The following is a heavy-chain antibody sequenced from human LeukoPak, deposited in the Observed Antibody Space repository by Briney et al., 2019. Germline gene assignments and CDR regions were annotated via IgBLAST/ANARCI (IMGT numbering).Heavy chain of an antibody. J-gene: IGHJ5*02. D-gene: IGHD3-22*01. Sequence: PSETLSLTCTVSGGTISSYYWSWIRQPAGKGLEWIGRIYTSGSTNYNPSLKSRVTMSVDTSRDQFSLKLSSVTAADTAVYYCAGGYYYDRIHWFDPWGQGTLVTVSS. CDR2: IYTSGST. CDR1: GGTISSYY. CDR3: AGGYYYDRIHWFDP. V-gene: IGHV4-4*07.